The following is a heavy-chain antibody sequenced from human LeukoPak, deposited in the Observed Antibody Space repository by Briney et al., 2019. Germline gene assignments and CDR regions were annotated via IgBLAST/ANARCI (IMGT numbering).Heavy chain of an antibody. Sequence: GGSLRLSCAASGFTFSSYGMSWVRQAPGKGLEWVSAISGSGGSTYYADSVKGRFTISRDNSKNTLYLQMSSLRAEDTAVYYCAKAPRTHYYDSSGYYKRSPVYFDYWGQGTLVTVSS. D-gene: IGHD3-22*01. CDR3: AKAPRTHYYDSSGYYKRSPVYFDY. CDR1: GFTFSSYG. J-gene: IGHJ4*02. V-gene: IGHV3-23*01. CDR2: ISGSGGST.